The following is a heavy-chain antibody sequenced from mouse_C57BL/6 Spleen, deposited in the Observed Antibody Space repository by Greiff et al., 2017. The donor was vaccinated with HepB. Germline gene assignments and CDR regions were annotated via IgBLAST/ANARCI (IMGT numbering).Heavy chain of an antibody. CDR1: GYTFTSYW. D-gene: IGHD1-1*01. Sequence: QVQLQQPGAELVMPGASVKLSCKASGYTFTSYWMHWVKQRPGQGLEWIGEIDPSDSYTNYNQKFTGKSTLTVDKTSSTAYMQLSSLTSEDSAVYYCARGNYYGSSWYFDVWGTGTTVTVAS. V-gene: IGHV1-69*01. CDR3: ARGNYYGSSWYFDV. CDR2: IDPSDSYT. J-gene: IGHJ1*03.